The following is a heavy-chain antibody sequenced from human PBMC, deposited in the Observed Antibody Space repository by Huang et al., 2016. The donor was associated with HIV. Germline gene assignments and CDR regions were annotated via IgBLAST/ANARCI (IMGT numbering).Heavy chain of an antibody. V-gene: IGHV1-18*01. Sequence: QVQLVQSGAVVKKPGASVKVSCKASGYTFSSFGLSWVRQAPGQGLEWWGWLSVYNGNTKFAQKVQGRPTMTTDTSTSTAYMELRSLRSDDTAVYYGARGGGIQLWLLGYYYMDVWGNGTTVTVSS. CDR2: LSVYNGNT. CDR1: GYTFSSFG. J-gene: IGHJ6*03. CDR3: ARGGGIQLWLLGYYYMDV. D-gene: IGHD5-18*01.